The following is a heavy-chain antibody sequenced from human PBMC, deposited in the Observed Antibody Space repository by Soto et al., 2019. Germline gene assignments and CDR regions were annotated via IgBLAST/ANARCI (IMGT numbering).Heavy chain of an antibody. J-gene: IGHJ6*02. CDR2: ISGSGGST. CDR1: GFTLSSYA. D-gene: IGHD2-2*02. V-gene: IGHV3-23*01. CDR3: AKCNTEGPLRYSYYGMDV. Sequence: GGSLRLSCAASGFTLSSYAMSWVRQAPGKGLEWVSAISGSGGSTYYADSVKGRFTISRDNSKNTLYLQMNSLRAEDTAVYYCAKCNTEGPLRYSYYGMDVWGQGTTVTVSS.